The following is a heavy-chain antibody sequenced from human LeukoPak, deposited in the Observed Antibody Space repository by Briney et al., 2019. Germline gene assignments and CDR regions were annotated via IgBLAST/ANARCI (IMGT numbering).Heavy chain of an antibody. J-gene: IGHJ6*02. CDR3: ARDGMDV. V-gene: IGHV3-7*01. CDR1: GFTVSSYW. CDR2: IKQNGSEK. Sequence: GGSLRLSCAASGFTVSSYWMSWVRQAPGKGLEWVANIKQNGSEKYYVDSVKGRFTISRDNAKNSLYLQMNSLRAEDTAVYYCARDGMDVWGQGTTVTVSS.